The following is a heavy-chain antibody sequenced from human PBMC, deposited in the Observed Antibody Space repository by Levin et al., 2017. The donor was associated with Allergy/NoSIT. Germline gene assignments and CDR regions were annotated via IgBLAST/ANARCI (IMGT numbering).Heavy chain of an antibody. D-gene: IGHD5-12*01. CDR1: GYTFTDYH. V-gene: IGHV1-2*02. Sequence: ASVMVSCKASGYTFTDYHIHWVRQAPGQGLEWMGWVNPNNGGTNTAQKFQGRVTMTRDTSITTAYMELRRLRSDDTAVYYCARGGYTRGWYWYFDLWGRGTLVTVSS. CDR2: VNPNNGGT. CDR3: ARGGYTRGWYWYFDL. J-gene: IGHJ2*01.